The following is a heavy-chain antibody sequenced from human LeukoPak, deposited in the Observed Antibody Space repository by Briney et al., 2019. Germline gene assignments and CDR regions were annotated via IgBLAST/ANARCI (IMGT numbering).Heavy chain of an antibody. CDR2: ISDSGGST. D-gene: IGHD5/OR15-5a*01. J-gene: IGHJ4*02. V-gene: IGHV3-23*01. CDR3: AKAYSNWVSTAPCLDY. CDR1: GFTFSNYA. Sequence: GGSLRLSCAASGFTFSNYAMNWVRQAPGKGLEWVSPISDSGGSTYYADSVKGRFTISRDNSKNTLYLQMNSLRAEATAVYYCAKAYSNWVSTAPCLDYWGQGTLVTVSS.